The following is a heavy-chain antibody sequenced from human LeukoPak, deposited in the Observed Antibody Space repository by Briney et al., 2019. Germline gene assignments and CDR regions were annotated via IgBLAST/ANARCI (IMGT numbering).Heavy chain of an antibody. CDR2: INTNTGNP. CDR3: ARGKQWLVPLYYYYGMDV. J-gene: IGHJ6*02. V-gene: IGHV7-4-1*02. D-gene: IGHD6-19*01. Sequence: GASVKVSCKASGYTFTSHAMNWVRQAPGQGLEWMGWINTNTGNPTYAQGFTGRFVFSLDTSVSTAYLQISSLKAEDTAVYYCARGKQWLVPLYYYYGMDVWGQGTTVTVSS. CDR1: GYTFTSHA.